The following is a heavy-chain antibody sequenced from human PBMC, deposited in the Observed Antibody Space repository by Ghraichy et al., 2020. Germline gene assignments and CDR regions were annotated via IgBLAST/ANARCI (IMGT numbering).Heavy chain of an antibody. CDR1: GNFW. J-gene: IGHJ4*02. D-gene: IGHD3-22*01. V-gene: IGHV3-7*01. CDR2: IKHDGSEQ. Sequence: GGSLRLSCAVSGNFWLNWVRQAPGKALEWVAKIKHDGSEQYYVDSVKGRFTISRDNAKTSLYLQMNSLRAEDTAVYYCARERRGSNGYYYFDYWGQGTLVTVSS. CDR3: ARERRGSNGYYYFDY.